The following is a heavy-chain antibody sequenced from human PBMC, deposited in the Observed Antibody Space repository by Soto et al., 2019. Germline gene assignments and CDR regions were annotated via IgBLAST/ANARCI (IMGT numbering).Heavy chain of an antibody. Sequence: SETLSLTCTVSGGSVSSGSYYWSWIRQPPGKGLEWIGYIYYSGSTNYNTSLKSRVTISVDTSKKQFSLKLSSVTAADTAVYYFARGGPFGGVIGPWDAFDIWGQGTMVTVSS. CDR1: GGSVSSGSYY. CDR2: IYYSGST. V-gene: IGHV4-61*01. CDR3: ARGGPFGGVIGPWDAFDI. D-gene: IGHD3-16*02. J-gene: IGHJ3*02.